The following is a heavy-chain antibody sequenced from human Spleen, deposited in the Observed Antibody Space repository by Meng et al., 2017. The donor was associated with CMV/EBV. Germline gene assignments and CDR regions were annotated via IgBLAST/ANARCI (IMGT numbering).Heavy chain of an antibody. CDR1: GYTFTDYF. CDR2: INPISGST. J-gene: IGHJ3*01. D-gene: IGHD3-22*01. Sequence: ASVKVSCKASGYTFTDYFIHWVRQAPGQGLEWMGWINPISGSTFYAEKFRGSDTMTRDTSTTTAYMAVTSDVTAIYYCARTSDSSSYPSSRIGVDDAFDVWGQGTMVTVSS. CDR3: ARTSDSSSYPSSRIGVDDAFDV. V-gene: IGHV1-2*02.